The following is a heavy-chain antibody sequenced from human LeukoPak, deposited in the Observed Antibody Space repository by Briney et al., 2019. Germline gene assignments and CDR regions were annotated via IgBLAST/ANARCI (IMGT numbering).Heavy chain of an antibody. CDR3: ARGASWIDF. D-gene: IGHD1-1*01. V-gene: IGHV4-30-2*01. Sequence: SETLFLTCGVSGVSISSAGYSWSWIRQPPGKGLEWIGYVYHTGSTHYNPSLRSRVTMSVDRSKNQFSLRLTSVTVADTAVYYCARGASWIDFWGQGTLVTVSS. J-gene: IGHJ4*02. CDR2: VYHTGST. CDR1: GVSISSAGYS.